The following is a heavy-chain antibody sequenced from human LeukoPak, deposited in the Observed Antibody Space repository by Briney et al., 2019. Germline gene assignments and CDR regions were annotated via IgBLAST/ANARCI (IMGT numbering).Heavy chain of an antibody. CDR1: GGSISSSSYY. J-gene: IGHJ6*03. V-gene: IGHV4-39*07. CDR2: IYYSGST. D-gene: IGHD3-22*01. CDR3: ARARYYYDSSGYPYYYYYMDV. Sequence: SETLSLTCTVSGGSISSSSYYWGWIRQPPGKGLEWIGSIYYSGSTYYNPSLKSRVTISVDTSKNQFSLKLSSVTAADTAVYYCARARYYYDSSGYPYYYYYMDVWGKGTTVTISS.